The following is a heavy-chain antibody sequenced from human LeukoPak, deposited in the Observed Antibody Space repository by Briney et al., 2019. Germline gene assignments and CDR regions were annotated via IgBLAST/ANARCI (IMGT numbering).Heavy chain of an antibody. CDR3: ATVRGSDWYMDY. Sequence: GTSLRLSCAASGFTFRNYGMNWVRKAPGKGLEWLALIWYDGSRDYYVDFVKGRFTVSRDNSKNTLYLQMKNLRAEDTAVYYCATVRGSDWYMDYWGQGTLVTVSS. D-gene: IGHD6-19*01. CDR1: GFTFRNYG. CDR2: IWYDGSRD. V-gene: IGHV3-33*01. J-gene: IGHJ4*02.